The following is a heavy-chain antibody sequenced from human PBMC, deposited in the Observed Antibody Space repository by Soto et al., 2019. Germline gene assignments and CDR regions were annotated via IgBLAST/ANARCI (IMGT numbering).Heavy chain of an antibody. Sequence: QVQLEESGGGLVKPGGSLRLSCAASGFTFSDYYMSWIRQAPGKGLEWVSYISSSSSYTNYADSVKGRFTISRDNAKNSLYLQMNSLRAEDTAVYYCARGREQQLVPWGYWGQGTLVTVS. J-gene: IGHJ4*02. CDR1: GFTFSDYY. D-gene: IGHD6-13*01. CDR3: ARGREQQLVPWGY. V-gene: IGHV3-11*05. CDR2: ISSSSSYT.